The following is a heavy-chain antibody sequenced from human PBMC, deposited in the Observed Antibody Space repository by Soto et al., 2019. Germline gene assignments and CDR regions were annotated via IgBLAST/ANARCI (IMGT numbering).Heavy chain of an antibody. CDR2: ISYDGSNK. D-gene: IGHD3-3*01. CDR3: ARDSWGYAFWSGVSRY. Sequence: VQLVESGGGVVQPGRSLRLSCAASGFTFSSYAMHWVRQAPGKGLEWVAVISYDGSNKYYADSVKGRFTISRDNSKNTLYLQMNSLRAEDTAVYYCARDSWGYAFWSGVSRYWGQGTLVTVSS. CDR1: GFTFSSYA. J-gene: IGHJ4*02. V-gene: IGHV3-30-3*01.